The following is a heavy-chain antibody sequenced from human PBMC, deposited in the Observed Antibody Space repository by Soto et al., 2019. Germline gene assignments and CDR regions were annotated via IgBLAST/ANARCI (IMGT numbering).Heavy chain of an antibody. CDR1: GGTFKSFT. J-gene: IGHJ4*02. Sequence: GASVKVSCKASGGTFKSFTFTWVRQAPGQGLEWMGGIIPIFETANYAQKFQDRVTITADESTSTVYMELSSLRSADTAVYYCATKGVSGWFFDYWGQGTVVTVS. CDR3: ATKGVSGWFFDY. D-gene: IGHD6-19*01. V-gene: IGHV1-69*13. CDR2: IIPIFETA.